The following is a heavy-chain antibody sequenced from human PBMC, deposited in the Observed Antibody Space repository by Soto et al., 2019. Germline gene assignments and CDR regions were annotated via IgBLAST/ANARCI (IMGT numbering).Heavy chain of an antibody. CDR1: GFTFSSYA. CDR2: ISGSGGST. CDR3: AKVKGEYSSVDY. V-gene: IGHV3-23*01. J-gene: IGHJ4*02. D-gene: IGHD6-6*01. Sequence: PVGSLRLSCAASGFTFSSYAMSWVRQAPGKGLEWVSAISGSGGSTYYADSVKGRFTISRDNSKNTLYLQMNSLRAEDTAVYYCAKVKGEYSSVDYWGQGTLVTVSS.